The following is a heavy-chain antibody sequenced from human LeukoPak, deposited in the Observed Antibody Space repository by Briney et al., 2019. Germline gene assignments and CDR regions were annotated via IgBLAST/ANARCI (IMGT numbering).Heavy chain of an antibody. CDR2: IKQDGSEK. CDR3: ARGGYLYDY. D-gene: IGHD2-15*01. CDR1: GFTFSSYW. J-gene: IGHJ4*02. Sequence: GGSLRLSCEASGFTFSSYWMSWVRQAPGKGLEWVANIKQDGSEKYYVDSVEGRFSISRDNAKKSLYLQMNSLRDEDTAVYYCARGGYLYDYWGQGTLVTVSS. V-gene: IGHV3-7*01.